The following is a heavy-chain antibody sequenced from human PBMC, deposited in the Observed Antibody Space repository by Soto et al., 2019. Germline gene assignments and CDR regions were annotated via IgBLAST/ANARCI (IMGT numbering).Heavy chain of an antibody. CDR3: ALTRGYNYYYYMDV. CDR1: GGSISSYY. J-gene: IGHJ6*03. CDR2: IYYSGST. V-gene: IGHV4-59*08. Sequence: SETLSLTCTVSGGSISSYYWSWIRQPPGKGLEWIGYIYYSGSTNYNPSLKSRVTISVDTSKNQFSLKLSSVTAADTAVYYCALTRGYNYYYYMDVWGKGTTVTVSS. D-gene: IGHD5-12*01.